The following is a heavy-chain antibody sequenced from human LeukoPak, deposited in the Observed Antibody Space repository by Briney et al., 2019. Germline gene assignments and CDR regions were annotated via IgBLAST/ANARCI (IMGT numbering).Heavy chain of an antibody. CDR2: IYHSGST. V-gene: IGHV4-30-2*01. Sequence: SETLSLTCAVYGGSISSGGYSWSWIRQPPGKGLEWIGYIYHSGSTYYNPSLKSRVTISVDRSKNQFSLKLSSVTAADTAVYYCARGGRGYSYGYWWFDPWGQGTLVTVSS. CDR1: GGSISSGGYS. CDR3: ARGGRGYSYGYWWFDP. D-gene: IGHD5-18*01. J-gene: IGHJ5*02.